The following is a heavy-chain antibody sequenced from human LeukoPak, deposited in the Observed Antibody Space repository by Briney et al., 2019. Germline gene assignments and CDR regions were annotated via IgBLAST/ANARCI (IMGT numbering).Heavy chain of an antibody. Sequence: SVKVSCTASGGTFSSCAISWVRQAPGQGLEWMGGIIPIFGTANYAQKFQGRVTITADESTSTAYMELSSLRSEDTAVYYCARDAHSVDSSGYYAHYWGQGTLVTVSS. V-gene: IGHV1-69*13. D-gene: IGHD3-22*01. CDR3: ARDAHSVDSSGYYAHY. CDR1: GGTFSSCA. CDR2: IIPIFGTA. J-gene: IGHJ4*02.